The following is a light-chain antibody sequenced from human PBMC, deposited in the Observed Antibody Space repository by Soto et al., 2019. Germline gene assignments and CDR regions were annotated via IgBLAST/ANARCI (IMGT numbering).Light chain of an antibody. CDR3: SSYTTSNTRQIV. J-gene: IGLJ1*01. CDR2: DVS. V-gene: IGLV2-14*01. Sequence: QSVLTQPASVSGSPGQSITISCTGTSSDVGGYNYVSWYQQHPGKAPKFMIYDVSNRPSGASNRFSGSKSDNTASLTISGLQAEDYADYYCSSYTTSNTRQIVFGTGTKLTV. CDR1: SSDVGGYNY.